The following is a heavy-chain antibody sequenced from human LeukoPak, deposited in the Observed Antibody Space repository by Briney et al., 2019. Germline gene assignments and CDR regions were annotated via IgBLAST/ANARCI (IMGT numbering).Heavy chain of an antibody. J-gene: IGHJ4*02. D-gene: IGHD3-9*01. CDR3: ARVVRYFDWSFDY. CDR1: GFTFSSYS. V-gene: IGHV3-21*01. CDR2: ISSSSSYI. Sequence: GGSLRLSCAASGFTFSSYSMNWVRQAPGKGLEWVSSISSSSSYIYYADSVKGRFTISRDNAKNSLYLQMNSLRAEDTAVYYCARVVRYFDWSFDYWGQGTLSPSPQ.